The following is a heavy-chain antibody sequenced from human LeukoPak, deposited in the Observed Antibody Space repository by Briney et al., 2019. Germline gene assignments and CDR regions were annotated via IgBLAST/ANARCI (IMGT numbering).Heavy chain of an antibody. CDR3: AKDRRQLAYFDY. J-gene: IGHJ4*02. D-gene: IGHD6-13*01. CDR1: GFTFSSYG. V-gene: IGHV3-30*02. Sequence: QPGGSLRLSCAASGFTFSSYGMHWVRQAPGKGLEWVAVIWYDGSNKYYADSVKGRFTISRDNSKNTLYLQMNSLRAEDTAVYYCAKDRRQLAYFDYWGQGTLVTVSS. CDR2: IWYDGSNK.